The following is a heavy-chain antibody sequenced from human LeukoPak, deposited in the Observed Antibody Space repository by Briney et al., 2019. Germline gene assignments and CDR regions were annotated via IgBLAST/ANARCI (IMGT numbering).Heavy chain of an antibody. CDR2: INHSGST. V-gene: IGHV4-34*01. CDR1: GGSFSGYY. CDR3: ARVNKGLVTSPAKGTNYQIDY. D-gene: IGHD4/OR15-4a*01. J-gene: IGHJ4*02. Sequence: SETLSLTCAVYGGSFSGYYWSWIRQPPGKGLEWIGEINHSGSTNYNPSLKSRVTISVDTSKNQFSLKLSSVTAADTAVYYCARVNKGLVTSPAKGTNYQIDYWGQGTLVTVSS.